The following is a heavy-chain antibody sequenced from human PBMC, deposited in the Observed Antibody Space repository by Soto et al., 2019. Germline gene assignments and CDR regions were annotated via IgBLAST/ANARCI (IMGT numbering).Heavy chain of an antibody. D-gene: IGHD1-26*01. CDR2: IYYSGRT. Sequence: QVQLQESGPGLVKPAETLSLTCTVSGGSISSYYWSWVRQPPGKGLEWLGSIYYSGRTNYNPSLKSQVTISVDTSKHQFALTLSSVTAAATAVYYCARRWGAAVDYWCQGTLVTVSS. CDR3: ARRWGAAVDY. CDR1: GGSISSYY. J-gene: IGHJ4*02. V-gene: IGHV4-59*08.